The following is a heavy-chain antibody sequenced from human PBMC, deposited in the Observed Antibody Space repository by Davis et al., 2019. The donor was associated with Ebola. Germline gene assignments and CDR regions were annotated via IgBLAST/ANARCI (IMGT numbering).Heavy chain of an antibody. Sequence: SETLSLTCAVSGGSISSGGYSWSWIRQPPGKGLEWIGYIYHSGSTYYNPSLKSRVTISVDRSKNQFSLKLSSVTAADTAVYYCARGNIYDSSGYYYPNWFDPWGQGTLVTVSS. J-gene: IGHJ5*02. V-gene: IGHV4-30-2*01. CDR2: IYHSGST. CDR1: GGSISSGGYS. CDR3: ARGNIYDSSGYYYPNWFDP. D-gene: IGHD3-22*01.